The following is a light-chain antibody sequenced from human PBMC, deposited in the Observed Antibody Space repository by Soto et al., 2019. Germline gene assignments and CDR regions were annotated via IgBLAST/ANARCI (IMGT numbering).Light chain of an antibody. CDR2: DVS. Sequence: QSALTQPASVSGSPGQSITISCTGTSSDVGGYNYVSWYQHHPGKAPKFMIYDVSNRPSGVSNRFSGSKSGNTAFLTISGLQAEDEADYYCTSYTNSSTLVFGGGTKLTVL. V-gene: IGLV2-14*03. CDR1: SSDVGGYNY. J-gene: IGLJ2*01. CDR3: TSYTNSSTLV.